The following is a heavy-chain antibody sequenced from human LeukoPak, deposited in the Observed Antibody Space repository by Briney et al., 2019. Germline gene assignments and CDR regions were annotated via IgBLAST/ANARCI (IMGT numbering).Heavy chain of an antibody. J-gene: IGHJ4*02. D-gene: IGHD1-1*01. CDR3: AKGGSNNWSFDN. Sequence: GGSLRLSCAASGFTFSGYSLNWVRQAPGKGLEWVSSITSSGSSMYYADSVKGRFTISRDNSKSTLYLQMNSLRPEDTAVYYCAKGGSNNWSFDNWGQGTLVTVSS. CDR1: GFTFSGYS. V-gene: IGHV3-21*01. CDR2: ITSSGSSM.